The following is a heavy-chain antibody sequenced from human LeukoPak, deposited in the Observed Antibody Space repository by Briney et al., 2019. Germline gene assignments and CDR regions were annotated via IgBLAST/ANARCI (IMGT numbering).Heavy chain of an antibody. J-gene: IGHJ4*02. V-gene: IGHV4-59*01. CDR3: ARDATGTYSRFDY. Sequence: PSETLSLTCTVSGGSISSYYWNWIRQPPGKGLEWIGYIYYSGSTNYNPSLKSRVTISVDTSKNQFSLQLSSVTAVDTAVYYCARDATGTYSRFDYWGQGTLVTVSS. CDR2: IYYSGST. CDR1: GGSISSYY. D-gene: IGHD1-26*01.